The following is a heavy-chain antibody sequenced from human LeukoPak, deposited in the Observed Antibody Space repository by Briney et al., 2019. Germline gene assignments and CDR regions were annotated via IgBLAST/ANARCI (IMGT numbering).Heavy chain of an antibody. CDR1: GFTFSSYE. CDR3: ARDPPYDILTGLMWDY. D-gene: IGHD3-9*01. Sequence: PGGFLRLSCAASGFTFSSYEMNWVRQAPGKGLEWVSYISSSGSTIYYADSVKGRFTISRDNAKNSLYLQMNSLRAEDTAVYYCARDPPYDILTGLMWDYWGQGTLVTVSS. CDR2: ISSSGSTI. J-gene: IGHJ4*02. V-gene: IGHV3-48*03.